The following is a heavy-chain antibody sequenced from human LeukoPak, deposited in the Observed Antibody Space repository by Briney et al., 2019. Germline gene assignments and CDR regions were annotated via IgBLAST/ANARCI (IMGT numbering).Heavy chain of an antibody. CDR2: IYYSGST. CDR1: GGSISSSSYY. CDR3: ATSTIVLMVYAIFDY. J-gene: IGHJ4*02. D-gene: IGHD2-8*01. Sequence: PSETLSLTCTVSGGSISSSSYYWGWIRQPPGKGLEWIGSIYYSGSTYYNPSLKSRVTISVDTSKNQSSLKLSSVTAADTAVYYCATSTIVLMVYAIFDYWGQGTLVTVSS. V-gene: IGHV4-39*01.